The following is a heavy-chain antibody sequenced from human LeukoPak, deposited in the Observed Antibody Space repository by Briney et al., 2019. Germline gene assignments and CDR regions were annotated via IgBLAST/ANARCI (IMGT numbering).Heavy chain of an antibody. Sequence: PSETLSLTCTVSGGSMSSYYWSWIRQPPGEGLEWIGYIHHSGSTNYNPSLESRVTISVDTSRNQFSLKLSSVTAADTAVYYCARRGGVTFFDYWGQGTLVTVSS. V-gene: IGHV4-59*08. J-gene: IGHJ4*02. D-gene: IGHD2-8*01. CDR3: ARRGGVTFFDY. CDR2: IHHSGST. CDR1: GGSMSSYY.